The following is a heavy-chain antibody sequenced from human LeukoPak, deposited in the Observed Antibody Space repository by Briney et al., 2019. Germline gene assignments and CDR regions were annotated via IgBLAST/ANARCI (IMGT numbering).Heavy chain of an antibody. CDR1: GFTFSSFW. Sequence: GGSLRLSCAASGFTFSSFWMTWVRQAPGKGLEWVANIKEDGSEKHYVDSVKGGFTISRENAKNSLYLQINSLRAEDTTVYYCAREVGATGLIDYWGQGTLVTVSS. J-gene: IGHJ4*02. D-gene: IGHD1-26*01. CDR2: IKEDGSEK. V-gene: IGHV3-7*04. CDR3: AREVGATGLIDY.